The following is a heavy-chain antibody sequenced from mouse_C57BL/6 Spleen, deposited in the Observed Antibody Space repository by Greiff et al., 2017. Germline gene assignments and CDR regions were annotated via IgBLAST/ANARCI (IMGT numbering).Heavy chain of an antibody. D-gene: IGHD2-10*02. CDR1: GYTFTSYW. V-gene: IGHV1-50*01. CDR3: AREGYGKGTY. J-gene: IGHJ3*01. CDR2: IDPSDSYT. Sequence: QVQLQQSGAELVKPGASVKLSCKASGYTFTSYWMQWVKQRPGQGLEWIGEIDPSDSYTNYNQKFKGKATLTVDTSSSTAYMQLSSLTSEDSAVYYCAREGYGKGTYWGQGTLVTVSA.